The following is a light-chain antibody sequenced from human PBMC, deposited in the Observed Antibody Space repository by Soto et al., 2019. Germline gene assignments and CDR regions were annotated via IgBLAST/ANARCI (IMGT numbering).Light chain of an antibody. CDR2: AAS. J-gene: IGKJ5*01. CDR3: QQYHQWPIT. V-gene: IGKV3-15*01. CDR1: QSLYTN. Sequence: EIALTQSPATNSVSPGETVTLSSRASQSLYTNLAWYQQKTGQTPRVLIYAASTRDTGIPGRFTGIGSGTEFTLTISRPQSEDVAVDYCQQYHQWPITFGQGTRLEIK.